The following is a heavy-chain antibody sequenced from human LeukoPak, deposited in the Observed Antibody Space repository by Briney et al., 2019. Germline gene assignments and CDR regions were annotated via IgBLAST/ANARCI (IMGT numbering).Heavy chain of an antibody. CDR3: ARSPYCGGDCYSPGRTWFDP. D-gene: IGHD2-21*02. Sequence: ASVKVSCKASGYTFTGYYMHWVRQAPGQGLEWMGWINPNSGGTNYAQKFQGRVTMTRDTSISTAYMELSRLRSDDTAVYYCARSPYCGGDCYSPGRTWFDPWGQGTLVTVSS. V-gene: IGHV1-2*02. CDR2: INPNSGGT. CDR1: GYTFTGYY. J-gene: IGHJ5*02.